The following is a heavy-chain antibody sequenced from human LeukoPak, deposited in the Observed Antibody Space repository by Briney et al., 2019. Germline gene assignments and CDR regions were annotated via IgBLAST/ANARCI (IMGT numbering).Heavy chain of an antibody. J-gene: IGHJ3*02. Sequence: SETLSLTCTVSGGSISGYYWSWIRQPPGRGLEWIGYIYYSGSTKYNPSLKSRVTMSVDTSRNQFSLKLSSVTAADTAVYYCARGGLENGYHSNDGFDIWGQGTMVTVSS. CDR1: GGSISGYY. CDR3: ARGGLENGYHSNDGFDI. D-gene: IGHD3-22*01. CDR2: IYYSGST. V-gene: IGHV4-59*01.